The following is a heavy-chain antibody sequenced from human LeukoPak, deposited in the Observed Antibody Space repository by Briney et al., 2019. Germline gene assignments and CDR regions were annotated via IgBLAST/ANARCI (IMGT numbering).Heavy chain of an antibody. J-gene: IGHJ3*02. CDR3: AREGLPGGFDI. D-gene: IGHD2-8*02. V-gene: IGHV3-48*02. CDR2: ISITGANI. CDR1: GFTFTRYS. Sequence: GGSLRLACEVSGFTFTRYSMNWVRQPPGRGLEWVSHISITGANIYYADSVKGRFTISRDNAKNSLYLQMSSLRDEDTAVYSCAREGLPGGFDIWGQGTMVTVSS.